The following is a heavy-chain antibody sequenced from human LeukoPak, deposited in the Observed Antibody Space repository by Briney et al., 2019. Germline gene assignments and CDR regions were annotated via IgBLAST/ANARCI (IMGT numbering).Heavy chain of an antibody. V-gene: IGHV3-23*01. CDR1: GFTFSSYA. CDR3: AKRRRYCSSTSCLNYYYGMDV. CDR2: ISGSGGST. J-gene: IGHJ6*02. Sequence: PGGSLRLSCAASGFTFSSYAMSWVRQAPGKGLEWVSAISGSGGSTYYADSVKGRFTISRDNSKNTLYLQMNSLRAEDTAVYYCAKRRRYCSSTSCLNYYYGMDVWGQGTTVTVSS. D-gene: IGHD2-2*01.